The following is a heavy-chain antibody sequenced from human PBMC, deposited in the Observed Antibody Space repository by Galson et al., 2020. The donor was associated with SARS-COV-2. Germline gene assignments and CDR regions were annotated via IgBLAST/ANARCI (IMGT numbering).Heavy chain of an antibody. CDR3: ARAPRQIVVLHFDQ. J-gene: IGHJ4*02. D-gene: IGHD3-22*01. V-gene: IGHV4-31*03. CDR2: IYYSRST. Sequence: SETLSLTCTVSGGSLSSGVYYWSWIRQHPGKGPEWIGYIYYSRSTYYNPSLKSRVTISVDTSKNQFSLKLSSVTAADTAVYYCARAPRQIVVLHFDQWGQGTLVTVSS. CDR1: GGSLSSGVYY.